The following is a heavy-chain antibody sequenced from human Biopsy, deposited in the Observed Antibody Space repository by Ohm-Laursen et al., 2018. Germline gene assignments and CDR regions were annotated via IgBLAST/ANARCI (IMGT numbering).Heavy chain of an antibody. CDR3: VRGVDYYDPYHYYALDV. D-gene: IGHD3-22*01. CDR2: INHSGRT. J-gene: IGHJ6*02. Sequence: SDTLSLTCAVYGESFNGNYWSWIRQTPGKGLEWIGEINHSGRTNYNPYLKSRVTISVDTSKNQFSLKVRSVTAADTAVYYCVRGVDYYDPYHYYALDVWGQGTTVTVSS. V-gene: IGHV4-34*01. CDR1: GESFNGNY.